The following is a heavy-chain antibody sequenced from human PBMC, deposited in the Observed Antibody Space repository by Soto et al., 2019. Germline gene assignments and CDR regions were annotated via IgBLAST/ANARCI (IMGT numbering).Heavy chain of an antibody. CDR1: GGTFTNSA. J-gene: IGHJ1*01. Sequence: SVKVSCKASGGTFTNSAVSWVRQAPGQGLDWMRGIVPLFDTSNYAQKFQVRVTFIVDQSSCIAYMELTRLKAEDTAIYYCARAPILVGGTSHYNYFKNWGQ. V-gene: IGHV1-69*13. CDR3: ARAPILVGGTSHYNYFKN. CDR2: IVPLFDTS. D-gene: IGHD2-21*01.